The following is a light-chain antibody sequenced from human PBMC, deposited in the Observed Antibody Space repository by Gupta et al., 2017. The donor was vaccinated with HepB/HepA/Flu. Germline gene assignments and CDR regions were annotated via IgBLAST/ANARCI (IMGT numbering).Light chain of an antibody. V-gene: IGLV1-40*01. Sequence: QSVLTQPPSVSGAPGQRVTIPCTGSSSNIGAGYAVHWYQQLPGTAPKLLIYGNSNRPSGVPDRFSGSKSGTSASLAITGLQAEDEADYYCQSYDSSLSGSNVVFGGGTKLTVL. J-gene: IGLJ2*01. CDR1: SSNIGAGYA. CDR3: QSYDSSLSGSNVV. CDR2: GNS.